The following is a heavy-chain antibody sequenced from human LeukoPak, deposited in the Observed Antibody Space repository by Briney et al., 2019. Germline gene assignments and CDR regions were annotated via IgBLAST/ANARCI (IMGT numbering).Heavy chain of an antibody. Sequence: GGSLRLSCAASGFTFSSYAMSWVRQAPGKGLEWVLAISGSGGSTYYADSVKGRFTISRGNSKNTLYLQMNSLRAEDTAVYYCAKPYYDFWSGYYSYWGQGTLVTVSS. CDR1: GFTFSSYA. CDR2: ISGSGGST. D-gene: IGHD3-3*01. CDR3: AKPYYDFWSGYYSY. V-gene: IGHV3-23*01. J-gene: IGHJ4*02.